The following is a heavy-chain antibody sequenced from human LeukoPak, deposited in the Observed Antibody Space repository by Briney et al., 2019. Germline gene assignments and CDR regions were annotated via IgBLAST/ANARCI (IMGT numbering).Heavy chain of an antibody. CDR3: AKNRVPTAITPDS. V-gene: IGHV3-30*18. J-gene: IGHJ5*01. CDR2: IPFDGSNK. Sequence: GGSLRLSCAASGFTFSSYGMHWVRQAPGKGLEWVAVIPFDGSNKYYTDSVKGRFTISRDNSKNTLYPQMNSLRPEDTAVYYCAKNRVPTAITPDSWGQGTLVTVSS. D-gene: IGHD2-2*02. CDR1: GFTFSSYG.